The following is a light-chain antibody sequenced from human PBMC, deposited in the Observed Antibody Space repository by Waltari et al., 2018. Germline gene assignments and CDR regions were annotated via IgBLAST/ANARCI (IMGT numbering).Light chain of an antibody. CDR1: SSDVGCYNL. Sequence: QSALTQPASVSGSPGQSITISCTGTSSDVGCYNLVSCSPQHPGKAPKLMLYEGSKRPSGVSNRFSGSKSGNTASLTISGLQAEYEANYYCCSYAGSSPYVFGTGTKVTVL. CDR2: EGS. J-gene: IGLJ1*01. V-gene: IGLV2-23*01. CDR3: CSYAGSSPYV.